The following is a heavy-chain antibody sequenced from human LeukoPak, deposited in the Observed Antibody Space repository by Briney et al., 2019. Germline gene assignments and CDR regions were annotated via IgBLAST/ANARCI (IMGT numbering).Heavy chain of an antibody. Sequence: SETLSLTCAVYGGSFSGYYWSWIRQPPGKGLEWIGEINHSGSTNYNPSLKSRVTISVDTSKNQFSLKLNSVTAADTAMYYCARDGKRAQGGLDPWGQGILVTVSS. J-gene: IGHJ5*02. V-gene: IGHV4-34*01. CDR2: INHSGST. D-gene: IGHD1-26*01. CDR1: GGSFSGYY. CDR3: ARDGKRAQGGLDP.